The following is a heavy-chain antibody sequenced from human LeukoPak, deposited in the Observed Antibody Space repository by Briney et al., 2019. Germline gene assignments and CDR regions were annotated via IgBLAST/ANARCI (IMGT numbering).Heavy chain of an antibody. CDR1: DDSITMYY. V-gene: IGHV4-59*01. CDR3: ARGRVSSSTWYSTYYYYFYMDV. CDR2: VDHTGST. D-gene: IGHD1-1*01. J-gene: IGHJ6*03. Sequence: KASETLSLTCSVPDDSITMYYWTWIRQPPGKGLEWIGYVDHTGSTNFNPSLNGRVSISRDTTKNLFSLRLRSVTAADTAVYFCARGRVSSSTWYSTYYYYFYMDVWGKGTTVTVSS.